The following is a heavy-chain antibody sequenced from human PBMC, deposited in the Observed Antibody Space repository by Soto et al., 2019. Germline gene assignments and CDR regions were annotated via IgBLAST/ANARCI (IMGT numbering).Heavy chain of an antibody. Sequence: QVQLVESGGGVVQPGRSLRLSCAASGFTFSSYVLHWVRQAPDKGLEWVALMSHDGSKQYADSVKDRFTISRDNSKNKMNLEMNSLRTEDTAVYYCAREDESSGYAGTFQHWGQGTLVTVSP. CDR3: AREDESSGYAGTFQH. J-gene: IGHJ1*01. CDR2: MSHDGSK. D-gene: IGHD3-22*01. V-gene: IGHV3-30*04. CDR1: GFTFSSYV.